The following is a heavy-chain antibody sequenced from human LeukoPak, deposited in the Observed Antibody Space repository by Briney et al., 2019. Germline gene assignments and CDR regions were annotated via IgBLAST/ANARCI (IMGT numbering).Heavy chain of an antibody. J-gene: IGHJ4*02. D-gene: IGHD4-17*01. Sequence: TSETLSLTCTVSGGSISSGDYYWSWIRQPPGKGLKWIGYIYYSGSTYYNPSLQSRVIISVDTSKNQFSLKLTSVTAADTAVYYCARALYSMTTVTTEYWFDYWGQGTLVTVSS. CDR1: GGSISSGDYY. CDR2: IYYSGST. V-gene: IGHV4-30-4*01. CDR3: ARALYSMTTVTTEYWFDY.